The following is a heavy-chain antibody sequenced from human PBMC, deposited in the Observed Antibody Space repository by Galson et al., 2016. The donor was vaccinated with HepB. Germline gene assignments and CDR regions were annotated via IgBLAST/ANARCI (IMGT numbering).Heavy chain of an antibody. V-gene: IGHV3-9*01. J-gene: IGHJ5*02. CDR1: GFTFDEYA. D-gene: IGHD6-6*01. CDR3: AKAPQWRSARFDP. Sequence: SLRLSCAASGFTFDEYAMHWVRQVPGKGLEWVSGIRSDSDTIGYADSVKGRFTISRDNAKNSLYLQMNSLRPEDTALYYCAKAPQWRSARFDPWGQGTLVTVSS. CDR2: IRSDSDTI.